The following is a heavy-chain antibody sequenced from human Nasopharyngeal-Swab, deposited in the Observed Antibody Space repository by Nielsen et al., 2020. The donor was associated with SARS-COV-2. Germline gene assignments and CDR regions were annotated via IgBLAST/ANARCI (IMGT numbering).Heavy chain of an antibody. V-gene: IGHV3-30*03. D-gene: IGHD1/OR15-1a*01. Sequence: GESLKISCVGAGFTFSNYGMHWVRQAPGKGLEWVAVMSYPGSSQYYADSVKGRFSISRDNSRKTLYLQMNSLTPEDTAMYYCATQIGVSTMNISYYYGLDVWGQGTAVTVSS. CDR1: GFTFSNYG. CDR3: ATQIGVSTMNISYYYGLDV. CDR2: MSYPGSSQ. J-gene: IGHJ6*02.